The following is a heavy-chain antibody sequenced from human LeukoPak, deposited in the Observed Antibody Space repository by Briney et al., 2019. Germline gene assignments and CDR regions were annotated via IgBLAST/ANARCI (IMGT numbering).Heavy chain of an antibody. CDR2: VYHSGST. D-gene: IGHD3-22*01. CDR3: ARAGDDSSGYYFDY. V-gene: IGHV4-38-2*01. J-gene: IGHJ4*02. CDR1: GYSISSGYY. Sequence: PSETLSLTCAVSGYSISSGYYWGWIRQPPGKGLEWIGSVYHSGSTYYNPSLKSRVTISVDTSRNQFSLKLSSVTAADTAVYYCARAGDDSSGYYFDYWGQGTLVTVSS.